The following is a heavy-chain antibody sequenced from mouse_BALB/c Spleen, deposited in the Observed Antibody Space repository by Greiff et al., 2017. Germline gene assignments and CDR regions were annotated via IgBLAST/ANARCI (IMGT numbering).Heavy chain of an antibody. Sequence: QVQLQQPGAELVKPGAPVKLSCKASGYTFTSYWMHWVKQRPGQGLEWIGEINPSNGRTNYNEKFKSKATLTVDKSSSTAYMQLSSLTAEDSAVYYCARGSYDRYDDGYYYAMDYWGQGTSVTVSS. CDR1: GYTFTSYW. D-gene: IGHD2-14*01. CDR3: ARGSYDRYDDGYYYAMDY. J-gene: IGHJ4*01. CDR2: INPSNGRT. V-gene: IGHV1S81*02.